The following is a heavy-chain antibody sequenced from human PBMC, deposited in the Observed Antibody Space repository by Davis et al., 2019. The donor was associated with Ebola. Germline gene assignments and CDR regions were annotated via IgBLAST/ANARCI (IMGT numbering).Heavy chain of an antibody. CDR3: ARAGGTVTTRLSKDETVRYYYGMDV. CDR2: ISSSSSYI. J-gene: IGHJ6*02. V-gene: IGHV3-21*05. Sequence: WGSLSLSCAASGFTFSSYSMNWVRQAPGNGLEWVSYISSSSSYIYYADSVKGRLTISRDNAKNSLYLQMNSLRAEDTAVYYCARAGGTVTTRLSKDETVRYYYGMDVWGQGTTVTVSS. D-gene: IGHD4-17*01. CDR1: GFTFSSYS.